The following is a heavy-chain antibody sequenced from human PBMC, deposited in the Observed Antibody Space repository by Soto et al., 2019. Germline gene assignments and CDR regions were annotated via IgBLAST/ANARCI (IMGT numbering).Heavy chain of an antibody. J-gene: IGHJ5*02. CDR2: IYYSGST. Sequence: QVQLQESGPGLVKPSQTLSLTCTVSGGSISSGGYYWSWIRQHPGKGLEWIGYIYYSGSTYYNPSLKSRVTISVDTSKHQFSMKLSSVTAAYTAVYYCAIAAHYSRPFRWFDPWGQGTLVTVSS. CDR3: AIAAHYSRPFRWFDP. CDR1: GGSISSGGYY. D-gene: IGHD6-13*01. V-gene: IGHV4-31*03.